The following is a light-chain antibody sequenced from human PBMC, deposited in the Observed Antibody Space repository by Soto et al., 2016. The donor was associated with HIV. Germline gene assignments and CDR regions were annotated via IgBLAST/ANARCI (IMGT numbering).Light chain of an antibody. CDR1: NIGSKS. J-gene: IGLJ2*01. V-gene: IGLV3-21*03. CDR2: DDS. Sequence: SYVLTQPPSVSVAPGKTARITCGGNNIGSKSVSWYQQKPGQAPVLVVYDDSDRPSGIPDRFSGSNSGNTAILTISRVEAGSEADYYCQVWDTSSDVVFGGGTKLTVL. CDR3: QVWDTSSDVV.